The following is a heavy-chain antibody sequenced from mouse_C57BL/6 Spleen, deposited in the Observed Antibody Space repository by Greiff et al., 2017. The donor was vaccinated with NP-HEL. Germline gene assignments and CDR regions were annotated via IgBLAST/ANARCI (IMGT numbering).Heavy chain of an antibody. Sequence: EVQRVESEGGLVQPGSSMKLSCTASGFTFSDYYMAWVRQVPEKGLEWVANINYDGSSTYYLDSLKSRFIISRDNAKNILYLQMSSLKSEDTATYYCARGGYGNLCYYAMDYWGQGTSVTVSS. CDR1: GFTFSDYY. D-gene: IGHD2-1*01. J-gene: IGHJ4*01. CDR2: INYDGSST. CDR3: ARGGYGNLCYYAMDY. V-gene: IGHV5-16*01.